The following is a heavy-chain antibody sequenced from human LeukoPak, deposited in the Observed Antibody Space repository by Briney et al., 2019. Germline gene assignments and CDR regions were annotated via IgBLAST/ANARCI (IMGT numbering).Heavy chain of an antibody. CDR1: GYTFTGYY. Sequence: ASVKVSCKASGYTFTGYYMHWVRQAPGQGLEWMGWINPDSGGTNYAQKFQGRVTMTRDTSISTVYMELSRLRSDDTAVYYCARGTRIAVAGDYWGQGTLVTVSS. CDR3: ARGTRIAVAGDY. V-gene: IGHV1-2*02. CDR2: INPDSGGT. J-gene: IGHJ4*02. D-gene: IGHD6-19*01.